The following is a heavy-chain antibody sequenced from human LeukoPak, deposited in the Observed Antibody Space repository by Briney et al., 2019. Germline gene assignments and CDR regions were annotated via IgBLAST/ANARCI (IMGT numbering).Heavy chain of an antibody. D-gene: IGHD2-2*01. V-gene: IGHV1-2*02. CDR1: GYTFTGYY. J-gene: IGHJ5*02. Sequence: ASVKVSCKASGYTFTGYYMHWVRQAPGQGLEWMGWINPNSGGTNYAQKFQGRVTMTRDTSISTADMELSRLRSDDTAVYYCARGSQLEDIVVVPAAILSPDGWFDPWGQGTLVTVSS. CDR2: INPNSGGT. CDR3: ARGSQLEDIVVVPAAILSPDGWFDP.